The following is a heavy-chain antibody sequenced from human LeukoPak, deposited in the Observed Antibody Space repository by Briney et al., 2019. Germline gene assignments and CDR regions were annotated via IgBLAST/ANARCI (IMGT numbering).Heavy chain of an antibody. V-gene: IGHV1-18*01. D-gene: IGHD3-3*01. CDR1: GYTFTSYG. Sequence: APVKVSCKASGYTFTSYGISWLRQAPGQGLEWMGWISAYNGNTNYAQKLQGRVTMTTDTSTSTAYMELRSLRSDDPAVYYCARAYDYDFWSGYRFDPWGQGTLVTVSS. CDR2: ISAYNGNT. J-gene: IGHJ5*02. CDR3: ARAYDYDFWSGYRFDP.